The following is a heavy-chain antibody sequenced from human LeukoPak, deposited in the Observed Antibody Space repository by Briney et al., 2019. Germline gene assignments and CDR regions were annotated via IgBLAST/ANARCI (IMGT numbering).Heavy chain of an antibody. J-gene: IGHJ4*02. CDR2: VNGGGSST. CDR1: GFTFSDHY. D-gene: IGHD4-23*01. CDR3: AKDPETTVVTPGYDY. Sequence: GGSLRLSCAASGFTFSDHYMDWVRQAPGKGLEWVSSVNGGGSSTYYADSVKGRFTISRDNSRNTLYLQMNSLRAEDTAVYYCAKDPETTVVTPGYDYWGQGTLVTVSS. V-gene: IGHV3-23*01.